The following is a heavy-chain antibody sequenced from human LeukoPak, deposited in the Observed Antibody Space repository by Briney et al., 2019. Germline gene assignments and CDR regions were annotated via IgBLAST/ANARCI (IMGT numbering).Heavy chain of an antibody. CDR1: GGSISSGDYC. CDR2: IYYSGST. CDR3: AREGTIFGLYP. V-gene: IGHV4-30-4*01. Sequence: SETLSLTCTVSGGSISSGDYCWSWIRQPPGKGLEWIGYIYYSGSTYYNPSLKSRVTISVDTSKNQFSLKLSSVTAADTAVYYCAREGTIFGLYPWGQGTLVTVSS. D-gene: IGHD3-3*01. J-gene: IGHJ5*02.